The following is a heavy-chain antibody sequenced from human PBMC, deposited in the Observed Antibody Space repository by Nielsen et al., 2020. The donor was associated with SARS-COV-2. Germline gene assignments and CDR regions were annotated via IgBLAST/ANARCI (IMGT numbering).Heavy chain of an antibody. CDR3: ARSWYYGMDL. V-gene: IGHV3-9*01. D-gene: IGHD1-26*01. J-gene: IGHJ6*02. CDR1: GFTFSSYS. CDR2: ISWNSGSI. Sequence: GGSLRLSCAASGFTFSSYSMNWVRQAPGKGLEWVSGISWNSGSIGYADSVKGRFTISRDNAKNSLYLQMNSLRAEDTALYYCARSWYYGMDLWGQGTTVTVSS.